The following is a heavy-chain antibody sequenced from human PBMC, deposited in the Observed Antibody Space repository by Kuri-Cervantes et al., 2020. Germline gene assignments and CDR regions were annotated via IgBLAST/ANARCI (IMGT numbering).Heavy chain of an antibody. CDR2: IYSGGST. V-gene: IGHV3-53*05. J-gene: IGHJ6*02. D-gene: IGHD3-10*01. CDR1: GFTVSSNY. Sequence: GESLKISCAASGFTVSSNYMSWVRQAPGKGLEWVSVIYSGGSTYYADSVKGRFTISRDNAKNSLYLQMNSLRAEDTALYYCAKDGRYYGSGSYYYGMDVWGQGTTVTVSS. CDR3: AKDGRYYGSGSYYYGMDV.